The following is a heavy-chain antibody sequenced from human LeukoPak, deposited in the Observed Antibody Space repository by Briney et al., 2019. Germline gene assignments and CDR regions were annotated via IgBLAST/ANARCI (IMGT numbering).Heavy chain of an antibody. D-gene: IGHD3-3*01. CDR3: ARVRFLAYGMDV. V-gene: IGHV3-21*01. J-gene: IGHJ6*02. CDR2: ISSSSDYI. CDR1: GFTFSTYS. Sequence: GGSLRLSCAASGFTFSTYSMNWVRQAPGKGLEWVSSISSSSDYIYYADSVKGRFTISRGNAKNSLYLQMNSLRAEDTAVYYCARVRFLAYGMDVWGQGTTVTVSS.